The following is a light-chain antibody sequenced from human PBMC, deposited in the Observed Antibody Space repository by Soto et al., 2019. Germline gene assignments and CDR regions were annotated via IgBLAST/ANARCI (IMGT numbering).Light chain of an antibody. Sequence: QSALTQPASGSGSPGQSVTISCTGASSDVGGYDYVSWYQQHPGKAPKLILFEVNNRPSGVSNHFSGSKSGNTASLIISGIQADDEADYYCSSYSTTSTLVFGSGTKLTVL. V-gene: IGLV2-14*01. CDR3: SSYSTTSTLV. CDR1: SSDVGGYDY. J-gene: IGLJ1*01. CDR2: EVN.